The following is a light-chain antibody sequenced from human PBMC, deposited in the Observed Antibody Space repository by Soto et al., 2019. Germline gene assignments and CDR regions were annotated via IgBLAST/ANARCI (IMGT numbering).Light chain of an antibody. CDR3: PKYDSVPWT. J-gene: IGKJ1*01. V-gene: IGKV1-27*01. Sequence: DIQMTQSPSSLSASVGDRVTITCRASQDMSNYLAWYQQKPGKVPKLLMYAASNLQSGVPSRFSGSGSGTDFSLTISSLQPEDVATYYCPKYDSVPWTFGQGTKVEIK. CDR2: AAS. CDR1: QDMSNY.